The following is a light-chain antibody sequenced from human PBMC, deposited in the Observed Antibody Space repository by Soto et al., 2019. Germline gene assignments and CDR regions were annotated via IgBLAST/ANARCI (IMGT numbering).Light chain of an antibody. V-gene: IGKV3-11*01. J-gene: IGKJ4*01. CDR3: PQRRNWPLT. CDR1: QSVSYY. Sequence: EIVLTQSPATLSLSPGERATLSCRASQSVSYYLAWYQKKPGQAPRLLIYDASSRATGNPARFSGSGSGTDFPRTSSSLEAEELAAYYCPQRRNWPLTFGGGTKVEIK. CDR2: DAS.